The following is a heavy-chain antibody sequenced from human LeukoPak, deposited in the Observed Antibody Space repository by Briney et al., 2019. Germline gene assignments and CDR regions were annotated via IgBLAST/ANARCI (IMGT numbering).Heavy chain of an antibody. Sequence: PGGSLRLSCAASGFTVSSNYMSWVRQAPGKGLEWVSVIYSGGSTYYADSVKGRFTISRDNSKNTLYLQMNSLRAEDTAVYYCARDESFYGSGRHYWGQGTLVTVSS. V-gene: IGHV3-53*01. J-gene: IGHJ4*02. CDR1: GFTVSSNY. D-gene: IGHD3-10*01. CDR3: ARDESFYGSGRHY. CDR2: IYSGGST.